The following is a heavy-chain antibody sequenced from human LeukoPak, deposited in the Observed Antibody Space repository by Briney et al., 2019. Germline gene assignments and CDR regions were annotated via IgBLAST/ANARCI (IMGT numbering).Heavy chain of an antibody. V-gene: IGHV3-7*01. CDR1: GFTFSSYW. CDR3: ARGGGGSYGYGYYYYMDV. CDR2: IKLDGSEK. D-gene: IGHD5-18*01. J-gene: IGHJ6*03. Sequence: PGGSLRLSCAASGFTFSSYWMSWVRQAPGKGLEWVANIKLDGSEKYYVDSVKGRFTISRDNAKKSLYLQMNSLRDEDTAVYYCARGGGGSYGYGYYYYMDVWGKGTTVTVSS.